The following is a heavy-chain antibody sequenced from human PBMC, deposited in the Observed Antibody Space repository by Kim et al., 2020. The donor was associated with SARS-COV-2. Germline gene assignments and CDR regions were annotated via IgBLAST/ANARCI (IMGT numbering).Heavy chain of an antibody. D-gene: IGHD3-10*01. CDR2: INAGNGNT. CDR1: GYMFTNYA. Sequence: ASVKVSCKASGYMFTNYAMHWVRQAPGQRLEWMGWINAGNGNTKYSQKFQGRVTISRDTSASTAYMELSGLRSEDSAVYYCARELGNWFGELLGFDFWGQ. V-gene: IGHV1-3*01. J-gene: IGHJ4*02. CDR3: ARELGNWFGELLGFDF.